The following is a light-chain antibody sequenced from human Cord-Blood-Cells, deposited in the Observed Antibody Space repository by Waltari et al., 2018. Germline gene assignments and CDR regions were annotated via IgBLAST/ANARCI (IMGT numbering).Light chain of an antibody. J-gene: IGLJ2*01. V-gene: IGLV2-11*01. CDR3: CSYAGSYTFHVV. CDR1: SSDVAGYNY. CDR2: DVS. Sequence: QSALTQPRSVSGSPGQSVTISCTGTSSDVAGYNYVSWYQQHPGKAPKLLIYDVSKRPSGVPDRFSGSKSGNTASLTISGLQAEDEADYYCCSYAGSYTFHVVFGGGTKLTVL.